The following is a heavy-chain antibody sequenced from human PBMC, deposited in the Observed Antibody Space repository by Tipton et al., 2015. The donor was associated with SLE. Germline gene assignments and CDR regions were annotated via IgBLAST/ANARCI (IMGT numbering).Heavy chain of an antibody. CDR1: GGSISSYY. CDR2: IYYSGST. Sequence: LRLSCTVSGGSISSYYWSWIRQPPGKGLEWIGYIYYSGSTNYNPSLKSRVTISVDTSKNQFSLKLSSVTAADTAVYYCASGVRYYGSRRPWPFDIWGQGTLVTVSS. CDR3: ASGVRYYGSRRPWPFDI. D-gene: IGHD3-10*01. V-gene: IGHV4-59*01. J-gene: IGHJ3*02.